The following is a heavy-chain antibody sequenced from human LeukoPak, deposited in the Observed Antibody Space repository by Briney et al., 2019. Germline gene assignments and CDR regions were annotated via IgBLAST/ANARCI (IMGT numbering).Heavy chain of an antibody. D-gene: IGHD6-19*01. CDR2: ISGSGGST. CDR3: AKGARGSGWYYFDY. CDR1: GFTFSSYA. J-gene: IGHJ4*02. V-gene: IGHV3-23*01. Sequence: GGSLRLSCAASGFTFSSYAMSWVRQAPGKGLEWVSGISGSGGSTYYVDSVKGRFTISRDNSKNTLYLQMNSLRAEDTAVYYCAKGARGSGWYYFDYWGQGTLVTVSS.